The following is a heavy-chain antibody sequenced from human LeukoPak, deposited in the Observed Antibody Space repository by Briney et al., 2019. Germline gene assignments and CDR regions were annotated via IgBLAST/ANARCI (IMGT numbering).Heavy chain of an antibody. D-gene: IGHD4-17*01. CDR1: GYSISSGYY. CDR3: ARDWGWGGDYGLVPRY. V-gene: IGHV4-38-2*02. J-gene: IGHJ4*02. CDR2: ICHNGRN. Sequence: SETLSLTCTVSGYSISSGYYWGWIRQPPGKGLGWIGSICHNGRNYYNPSLRSRVTISVDTSKNQFSLKLSSVTAADTAVYYCARDWGWGGDYGLVPRYWGQGTLVTVSS.